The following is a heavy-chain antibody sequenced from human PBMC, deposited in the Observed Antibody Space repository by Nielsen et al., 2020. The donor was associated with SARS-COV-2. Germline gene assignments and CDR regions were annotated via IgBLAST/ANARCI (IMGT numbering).Heavy chain of an antibody. D-gene: IGHD3-3*01. CDR2: ISSDGREK. CDR1: AFTFSNYA. CDR3: ANFWD. Sequence: CAASAFTFSNYAVHWVRQAPGKGLEWVAVISSDGREKYYADSVRGRFSISRDTSKNTVYLQMNSVRADDTGVYYCANFWDWGQGTLVTVSS. V-gene: IGHV3-30*04. J-gene: IGHJ4*02.